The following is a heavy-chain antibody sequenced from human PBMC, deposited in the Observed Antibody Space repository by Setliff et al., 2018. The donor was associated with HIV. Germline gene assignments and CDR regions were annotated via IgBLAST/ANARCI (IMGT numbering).Heavy chain of an antibody. V-gene: IGHV1-69*10. Sequence: SVMVSCKASGGTLTNYIYSWVRQAPGQGLEWMGGIIPISDMTHYAQHFQGRVTITADTATSTAYMELTSLGSDDTAIYFCAGAPFRIMSAHYRTLDYWGQGTQVTVSS. CDR3: AGAPFRIMSAHYRTLDY. D-gene: IGHD3-9*01. CDR2: IIPISDMT. CDR1: GGTLTNYI. J-gene: IGHJ4*02.